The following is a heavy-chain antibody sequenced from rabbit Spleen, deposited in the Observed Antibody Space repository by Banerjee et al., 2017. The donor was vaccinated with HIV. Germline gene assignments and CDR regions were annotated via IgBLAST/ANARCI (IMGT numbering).Heavy chain of an antibody. D-gene: IGHD8-1*01. CDR1: GFSLSSRYW. J-gene: IGHJ6*01. CDR2: IYNGDGTT. CDR3: ARETGSSVSSYGMDL. V-gene: IGHV1S40*01. Sequence: QSLEESGGDLVKPGASLTLTCTASGFSLSSRYWICWVRQAPGKGPEWIACIYNGDGTTYYATWAKGRVTCSKTSSTTVTLQMTSLTVADTATYFCARETGSSVSSYGMDLWGPGTRVTVS.